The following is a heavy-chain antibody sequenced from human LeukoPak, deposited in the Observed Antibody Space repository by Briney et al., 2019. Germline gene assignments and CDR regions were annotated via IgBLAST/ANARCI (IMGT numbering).Heavy chain of an antibody. CDR1: GFTFSSYA. CDR2: ISNDGSNQ. J-gene: IGHJ5*02. Sequence: PGRSLRLSCAASGFTFSSYAMHWVRQTPGKGLEWVALISNDGSNQQYSDSVSGRFTISRDTSKNTVYLQMNSLRGDDTAVYYCARERGSSGRAGWFDPWGQGTLVTVSS. V-gene: IGHV3-30*04. CDR3: ARERGSSGRAGWFDP. D-gene: IGHD6-19*01.